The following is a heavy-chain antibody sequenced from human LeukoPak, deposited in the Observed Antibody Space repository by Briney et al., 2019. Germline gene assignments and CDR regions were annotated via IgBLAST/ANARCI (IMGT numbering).Heavy chain of an antibody. CDR2: ISYDGSNK. CDR3: ARDHGDFWGGYYTGSDRGGFDP. D-gene: IGHD3-3*01. CDR1: GFTVSSNY. V-gene: IGHV3-30-3*01. Sequence: PGGSLRLSCAASGFTVSSNYMSWVRQAPGKGLEWVAVISYDGSNKYYADSVKGRFTISRDNSKNTLYLQMNSLRAEDTAVYYCARDHGDFWGGYYTGSDRGGFDPWGQGTLVTVSS. J-gene: IGHJ5*02.